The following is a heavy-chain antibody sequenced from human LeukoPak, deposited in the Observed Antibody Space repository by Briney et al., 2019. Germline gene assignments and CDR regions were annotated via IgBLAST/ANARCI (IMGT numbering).Heavy chain of an antibody. J-gene: IGHJ5*02. CDR3: ARLYSSSWKTPDWFDP. V-gene: IGHV3-7*01. Sequence: GGSLRLSCTASGFTFSSYWMSWVRQAPGKGLEWVANIKQDGSEKYYVDSVKGRFTISRDNAKNSLYLQMNSLRAEDTAVYYCARLYSSSWKTPDWFDPWGQGTLVTVSS. D-gene: IGHD6-13*01. CDR1: GFTFSSYW. CDR2: IKQDGSEK.